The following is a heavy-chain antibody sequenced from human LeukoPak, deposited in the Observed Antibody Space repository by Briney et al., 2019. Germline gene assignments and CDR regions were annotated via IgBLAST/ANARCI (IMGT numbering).Heavy chain of an antibody. CDR3: ARDYSSSYYYDSSGYLNLPLGY. D-gene: IGHD3-22*01. CDR2: INPSGGST. V-gene: IGHV1-46*01. Sequence: GASVKVSCKASGYTFTSYYMHWVRQAPGQGLEWMGIINPSGGSTSYAQKFQGRVTMTRDTSTSTVYMELSSLRSEDTAVYYCARDYSSSYYYDSSGYLNLPLGYWGQGTLVTVSS. J-gene: IGHJ4*02. CDR1: GYTFTSYY.